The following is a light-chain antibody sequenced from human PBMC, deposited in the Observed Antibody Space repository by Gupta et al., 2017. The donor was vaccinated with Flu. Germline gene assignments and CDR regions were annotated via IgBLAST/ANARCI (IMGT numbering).Light chain of an antibody. V-gene: IGLV3-25*02. Sequence: ELTQPPSVSVSPGQTARITCSGDVLPKQYGYWYQQKPGQAPVLVIYKDSERPSGIPDRFSGSSSGATVTLTISSVQAEDEGDYYCQSTDSSGTYVLFGGGTKVTVL. J-gene: IGLJ2*01. CDR2: KDS. CDR1: VLPKQY. CDR3: QSTDSSGTYVL.